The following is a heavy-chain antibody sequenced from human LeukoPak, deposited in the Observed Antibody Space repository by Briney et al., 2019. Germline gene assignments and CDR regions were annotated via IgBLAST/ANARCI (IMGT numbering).Heavy chain of an antibody. J-gene: IGHJ4*02. D-gene: IGHD3-10*01. Sequence: ASVKVSCKASGYTFTGYYMHWVRQAPGQGLEWMGWINPNSGGTNYAQKFQGRVTMTGDTSISTAYMELSRLRSDDTAVYYCARMNYYNPTLDYWGQGTLVTVSS. CDR2: INPNSGGT. V-gene: IGHV1-2*02. CDR3: ARMNYYNPTLDY. CDR1: GYTFTGYY.